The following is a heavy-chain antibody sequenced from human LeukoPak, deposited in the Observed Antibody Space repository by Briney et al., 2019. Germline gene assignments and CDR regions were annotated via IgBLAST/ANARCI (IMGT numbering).Heavy chain of an antibody. CDR3: ARDLAIAAAGQFDY. V-gene: IGHV6-1*01. D-gene: IGHD6-13*01. J-gene: IGHJ4*02. CDR1: VDSVPSNSAA. Sequence: QTLSLTCAISVDSVPSNSAAWNWIRHSPSRGLEWLGRTYYRSKWYNDYAVSVKSRITINPDTSKNQFSLQLNSVTPEDTAVYYCARDLAIAAAGQFDYWGQGTLVTVSS. CDR2: TYYRSKWYN.